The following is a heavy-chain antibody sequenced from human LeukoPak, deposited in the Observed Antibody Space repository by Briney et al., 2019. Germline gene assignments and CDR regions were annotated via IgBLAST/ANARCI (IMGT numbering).Heavy chain of an antibody. CDR3: VRDRDSSGYYDY. V-gene: IGHV3-20*04. CDR2: INWNGGST. Sequence: GGSLRLSCAASGFTFDDYGLSWVRQAPGKGLEWVSGINWNGGSTGYADSVKGRFTISRDNAKNSLYLQMNSLRAEDTALYYCVRDRDSSGYYDYWGQGTLVTVSS. J-gene: IGHJ4*02. D-gene: IGHD3-22*01. CDR1: GFTFDDYG.